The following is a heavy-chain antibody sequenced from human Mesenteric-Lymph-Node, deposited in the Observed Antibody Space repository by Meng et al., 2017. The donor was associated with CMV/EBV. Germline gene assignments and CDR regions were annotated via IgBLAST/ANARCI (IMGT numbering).Heavy chain of an antibody. CDR2: IHYSVNGSP. D-gene: IGHD3-3*01. CDR3: ARDLYYGYWSGSSGMDV. Sequence: SETLSLTCTVSGGSISRYYWSWIRQPPGKGLEWIGFIHYSVNGSPKYNPSLQTGVTISGDTSKNQISLRLSSVTAADTAVYYCARDLYYGYWSGSSGMDVWGQGTTVTVSS. CDR1: GGSISRYY. J-gene: IGHJ6*02. V-gene: IGHV4-59*13.